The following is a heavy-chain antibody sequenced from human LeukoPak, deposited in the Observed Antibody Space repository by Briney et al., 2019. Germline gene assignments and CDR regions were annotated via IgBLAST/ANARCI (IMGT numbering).Heavy chain of an antibody. CDR2: IYYSGST. CDR3: ARGRGSIVVVPAAMSANNWFDP. CDR1: GGSISSGDYY. Sequence: SEILSLTCTVSGGSISSGDYYWSWIRQPPGKGLEWIGYIYYSGSTYYNPSLKSRVTISVDTSKNQCSLKLSSVTAADTAVYYCARGRGSIVVVPAAMSANNWFDPWGQGTLVTVSS. J-gene: IGHJ5*02. D-gene: IGHD2-2*01. V-gene: IGHV4-30-4*01.